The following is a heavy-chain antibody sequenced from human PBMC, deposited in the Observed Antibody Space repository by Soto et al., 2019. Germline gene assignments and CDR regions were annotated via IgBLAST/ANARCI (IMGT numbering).Heavy chain of an antibody. D-gene: IGHD3-22*01. CDR1: GFTFSSYA. J-gene: IGHJ3*02. V-gene: IGHV3-30-3*01. CDR3: ANYDSSGYHDAFDI. CDR2: ISYDGSNK. Sequence: QVQLVESGGGVVQPGRSLRLSCAASGFTFSSYAMHWVRQAPGKGLEWVAVISYDGSNKYYADSVKGRFTISRDNSKNTLYLQMNSLRAEDTAVYYCANYDSSGYHDAFDIWGQGTMVTVSS.